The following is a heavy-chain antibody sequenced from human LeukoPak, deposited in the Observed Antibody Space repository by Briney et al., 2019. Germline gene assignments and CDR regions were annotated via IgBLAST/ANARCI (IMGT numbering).Heavy chain of an antibody. V-gene: IGHV3-74*01. Sequence: GGSLRLSCAASGFTFSSHWRHWVSQAPGKGLVWVLRIKSDGSRTTNADSVKGRFTISRDTAKNTRSLQMNSLRAEDTGVYYFGREDYNECGWYFDLGGRGNLVTVS. D-gene: IGHD4-11*01. J-gene: IGHJ2*01. CDR2: IKSDGSRT. CDR3: GREDYNECGWYFDL. CDR1: GFTFSSHW.